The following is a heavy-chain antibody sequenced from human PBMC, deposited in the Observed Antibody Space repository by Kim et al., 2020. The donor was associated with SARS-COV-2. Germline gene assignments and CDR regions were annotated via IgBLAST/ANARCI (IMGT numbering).Heavy chain of an antibody. CDR3: ATDLRYGGFGELLRAWIWDY. V-gene: IGHV1-24*01. CDR2: FDPEDGET. J-gene: IGHJ4*02. D-gene: IGHD3-10*01. CDR1: GYTLTELS. Sequence: ASVKVSCKVSGYTLTELSMHWVRQAPGKGLEWMGGFDPEDGETIYAQKFQGRVTMTEDTSTDTAYMELSSLRSEDTAVYYCATDLRYGGFGELLRAWIWDYWGQGTLVTVSS.